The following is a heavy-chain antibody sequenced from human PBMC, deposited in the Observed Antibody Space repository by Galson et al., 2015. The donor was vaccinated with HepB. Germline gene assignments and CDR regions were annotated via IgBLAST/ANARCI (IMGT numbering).Heavy chain of an antibody. CDR1: GYTFTSYG. CDR3: ARARYSTSPPDY. D-gene: IGHD6-6*01. CDR2: ISLYNGNT. Sequence: QSGAEVKEPGESLKISCKASGYTFTSYGITWVRQAPGQGLEWMGWISLYNGNTNYAQRVQGRVTMTTDTSTSTAYMELSSLRSDDTAVYYCARARYSTSPPDYWGQGTLVTVSS. V-gene: IGHV1-18*01. J-gene: IGHJ4*02.